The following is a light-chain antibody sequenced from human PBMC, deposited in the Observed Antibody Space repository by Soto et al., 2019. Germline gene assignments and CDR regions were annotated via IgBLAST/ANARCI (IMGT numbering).Light chain of an antibody. J-gene: IGLJ1*01. V-gene: IGLV2-14*01. CDR3: CSYAGSFIFV. CDR1: NRDVGSYNL. CDR2: EVR. Sequence: QSALTQPASVSGSPGQSITIACTGTNRDVGSYNLVSWYQQRPGEAPKLIISEVRNRPSGISYRFTGSKSGNTASLTISGLQAEDEADYYCCSYAGSFIFVFGTGTKVTVL.